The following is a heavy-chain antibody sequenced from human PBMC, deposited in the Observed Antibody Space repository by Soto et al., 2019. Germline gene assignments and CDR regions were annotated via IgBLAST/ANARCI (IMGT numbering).Heavy chain of an antibody. Sequence: ASVKVSCKVSGYTLTELSMHWVRQAPGKGLEWMGGFDTEDGETIYAQKFQGRVTMTEDTSTDTAYMELSSLRSEDTAVYYCATGAAEGYYFDYWGQGTLVTVSS. D-gene: IGHD6-13*01. V-gene: IGHV1-24*01. CDR1: GYTLTELS. J-gene: IGHJ4*02. CDR3: ATGAAEGYYFDY. CDR2: FDTEDGET.